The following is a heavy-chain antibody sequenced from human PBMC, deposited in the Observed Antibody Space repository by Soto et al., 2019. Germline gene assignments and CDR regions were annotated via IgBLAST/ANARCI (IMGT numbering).Heavy chain of an antibody. V-gene: IGHV1-69*06. CDR3: ARATLNWNYVYNWFDT. Sequence: SSVKVSCKASGGTFSSYAISWVRQAPGQGLEWMGGIIPIFGTANYAQKFQGRVTITADKSTSTDYMELSSLRSEDTAVYYCARATLNWNYVYNWFDTWGQGTLVTVSS. CDR1: GGTFSSYA. CDR2: IIPIFGTA. D-gene: IGHD1-7*01. J-gene: IGHJ5*02.